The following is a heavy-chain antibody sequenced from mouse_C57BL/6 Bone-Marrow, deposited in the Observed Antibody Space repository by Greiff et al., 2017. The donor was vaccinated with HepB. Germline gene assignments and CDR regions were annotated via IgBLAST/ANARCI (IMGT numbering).Heavy chain of an antibody. D-gene: IGHD1-1*01. CDR1: GYTFTDYE. J-gene: IGHJ4*01. CDR3: TSITTVVAKKMDY. Sequence: HLNQSLSELVRPGASVTLSCKASGYTFTDYEMHWVKQTPVHGLEWIGAIDPETGGTAYNQKFKGKAILTADKSSSTAYMELRSLTSEDSAVYYCTSITTVVAKKMDYWGQGTSVTVSS. CDR2: IDPETGGT. V-gene: IGHV1-15*01.